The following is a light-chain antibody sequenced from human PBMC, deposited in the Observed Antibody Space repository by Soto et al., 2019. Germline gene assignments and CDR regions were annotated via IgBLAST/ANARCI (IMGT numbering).Light chain of an antibody. Sequence: EIVLTQSPGTLSLSPGERATLSCRASHSVSSSYLDWYQQRPGQAPRLLIYGTSSRATGIPDRFSGSGSGTDFTLTISRLKPEDFAVYYCQQYGSSPLVTFGQGTRLEIK. CDR2: GTS. V-gene: IGKV3-20*01. CDR1: HSVSSSY. J-gene: IGKJ5*01. CDR3: QQYGSSPLVT.